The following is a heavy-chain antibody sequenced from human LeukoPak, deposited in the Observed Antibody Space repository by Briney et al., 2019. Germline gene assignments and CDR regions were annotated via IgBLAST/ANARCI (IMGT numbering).Heavy chain of an antibody. CDR2: ISGGGSST. Sequence: PGGSLRLSCEASGFTFSSYAMSWVRQAPGKGLEWVSAISGGGSSTNYADSVKGRLTISRDNSKNTLYLQMNSLRAEDTAVYYCAKALYYYDSSGLDYWGQGTLVTVSS. CDR1: GFTFSSYA. CDR3: AKALYYYDSSGLDY. J-gene: IGHJ4*02. D-gene: IGHD3-22*01. V-gene: IGHV3-23*01.